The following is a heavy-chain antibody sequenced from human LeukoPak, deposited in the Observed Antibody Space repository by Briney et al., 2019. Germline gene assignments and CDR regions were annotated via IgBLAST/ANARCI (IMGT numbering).Heavy chain of an antibody. D-gene: IGHD1-1*01. J-gene: IGHJ3*02. CDR1: GLTFSTYS. V-gene: IGHV3-21*01. CDR2: ISSSSNYI. Sequence: PGGSLRLSCAATGLTFSTYSMNWVRQAPGKGLEWISSISSSSNYIYYADSVKGRFTISRDNAKNSLYLQMNSLRAEDTAVYYCARDTTGTTYAFDIWGQGTVVTVSS. CDR3: ARDTTGTTYAFDI.